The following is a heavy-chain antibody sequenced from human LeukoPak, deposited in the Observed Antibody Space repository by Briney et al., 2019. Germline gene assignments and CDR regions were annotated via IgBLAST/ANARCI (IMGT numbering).Heavy chain of an antibody. CDR2: IWYDGSNK. V-gene: IGHV3-33*06. CDR3: AKDTMVRGARHYYGMDV. D-gene: IGHD3-10*01. Sequence: PGRSLRLSCAASGFTFSSYGMHWVRQAPGKGLEWVAVIWYDGSNKYYADSGKGRFTISRDNSKNTLYLQMNSLRAEDTAVYYCAKDTMVRGARHYYGMDVWGQGTTVTVSS. J-gene: IGHJ6*02. CDR1: GFTFSSYG.